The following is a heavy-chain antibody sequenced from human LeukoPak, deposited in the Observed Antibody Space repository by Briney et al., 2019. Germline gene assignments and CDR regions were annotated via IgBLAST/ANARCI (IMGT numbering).Heavy chain of an antibody. CDR1: GYTFTGYY. CDR3: AILLRSGSYMASNWFDP. J-gene: IGHJ5*02. CDR2: INPNSGGT. D-gene: IGHD3-10*01. V-gene: IGHV1-2*02. Sequence: GASVKVSCKASGYTFTGYYMQWVRQAPGQGLEWMGWINPNSGGTNYAQKFQGRVTMTRDTSISTAYMELSRLRSDDTAVYYCAILLRSGSYMASNWFDPWGQGTLVTVSS.